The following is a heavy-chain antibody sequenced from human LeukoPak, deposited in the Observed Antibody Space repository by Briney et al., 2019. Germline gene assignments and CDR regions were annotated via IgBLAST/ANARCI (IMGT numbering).Heavy chain of an antibody. CDR3: ARNRGISNWYSVDY. CDR1: GFTFSNYA. Sequence: GGSLRLSCAASGFTFSNYAMHWVRQAPGKGLEDVSAITSNGGSTYYANSVKGRFTISRDNSKNTLYLQMDSLRAEDMAVYYCARNRGISNWYSVDYWGQGTLVTVSS. J-gene: IGHJ4*02. D-gene: IGHD6-13*01. V-gene: IGHV3-64*01. CDR2: ITSNGGST.